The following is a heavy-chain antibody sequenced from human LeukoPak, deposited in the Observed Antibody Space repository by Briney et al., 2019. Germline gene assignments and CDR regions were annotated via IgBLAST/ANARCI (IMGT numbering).Heavy chain of an antibody. CDR1: GFPFNSYW. D-gene: IGHD6-6*01. CDR3: ARDGHSSSSPFDY. J-gene: IGHJ4*02. CDR2: IKQDGSEK. Sequence: GSLNLSFAASGFPFNSYWMSWGRPAPGKGLGWGANIKQDGSEKYYVDSVKGRFTISRDNAKNSLYLQMNSLRAEDTAVYYCARDGHSSSSPFDYWGQGTLVTVSS. V-gene: IGHV3-7*01.